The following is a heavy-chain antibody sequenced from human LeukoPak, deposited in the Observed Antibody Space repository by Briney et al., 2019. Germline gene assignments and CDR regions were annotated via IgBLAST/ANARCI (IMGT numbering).Heavy chain of an antibody. V-gene: IGHV3-33*06. J-gene: IGHJ4*02. CDR3: AKSYHLGVTVTADY. D-gene: IGHD4-17*01. CDR1: AFTFSSNG. Sequence: AGYLRLSCAASAFTFSSNGMHWVRQAPGKGREWVVDIWYDGSNKYYADAVKGRFTISRDNSKNTLYVQMNSLRAEDRAVYYCAKSYHLGVTVTADYWGRRTLVTVSS. CDR2: IWYDGSNK.